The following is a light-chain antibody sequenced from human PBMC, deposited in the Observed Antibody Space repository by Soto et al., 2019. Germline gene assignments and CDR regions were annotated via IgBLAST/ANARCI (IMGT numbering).Light chain of an antibody. Sequence: QLVLTQSPSASASLGASVKLTCTLSSGHSSYAIAWHQQQPEKGPRYLMKLNSDGSHSKGAGIPDRFSGSSSGAERHLTISSLQSEDEADYYCQTWGTGIHVVFGGGTKLTVL. CDR1: SGHSSYA. V-gene: IGLV4-69*01. CDR3: QTWGTGIHVV. J-gene: IGLJ2*01. CDR2: LNSDGSH.